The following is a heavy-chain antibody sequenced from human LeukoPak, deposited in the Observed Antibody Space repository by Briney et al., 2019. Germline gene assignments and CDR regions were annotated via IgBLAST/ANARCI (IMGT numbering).Heavy chain of an antibody. CDR1: GFTFSSYW. CDR2: IGDGGSTT. CDR3: SRSAYYDGSGNYYDY. D-gene: IGHD3-22*01. V-gene: IGHV3-74*01. J-gene: IGHJ4*02. Sequence: GGSLRLSCAASGFTFSSYWMHWVRQAPRKGLVWVSRIGDGGSTTTYADSVKGRFTISRDNAKDTQYLQMNGLRAEDTAVYYCSRSAYYDGSGNYYDYWGQGTLVTVSS.